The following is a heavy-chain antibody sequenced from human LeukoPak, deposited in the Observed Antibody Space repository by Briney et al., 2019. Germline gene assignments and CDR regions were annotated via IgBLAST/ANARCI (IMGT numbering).Heavy chain of an antibody. D-gene: IGHD3-3*01. CDR1: GGTISGYY. V-gene: IGHV4-59*01. Sequence: PSETLSLTRTVSGGTISGYYWSWLRQPPGQGLEWIGYMYDSGHTSYNPSLKSRVTISIDTFKNQFSLKLRSVTAADTAVYYCARALYDFWSGYDYWGQGTLVTVSS. CDR2: MYDSGHT. J-gene: IGHJ4*02. CDR3: ARALYDFWSGYDY.